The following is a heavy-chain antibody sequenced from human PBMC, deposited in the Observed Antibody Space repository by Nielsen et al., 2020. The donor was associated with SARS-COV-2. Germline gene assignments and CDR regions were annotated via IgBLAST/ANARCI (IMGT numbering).Heavy chain of an antibody. CDR2: ISYDGSNK. CDR3: ARDRFGELLYSDY. V-gene: IGHV3-30*03. D-gene: IGHD3-10*01. Sequence: GESLKISCAASGFTFSSYGMHWVRQAPGKGLEWVAVISYDGSNKYYADSVKGRFTISRDNSKNTLYLQMNSLRAEDTAVYYCARDRFGELLYSDYWGQGTLVTVSS. CDR1: GFTFSSYG. J-gene: IGHJ4*02.